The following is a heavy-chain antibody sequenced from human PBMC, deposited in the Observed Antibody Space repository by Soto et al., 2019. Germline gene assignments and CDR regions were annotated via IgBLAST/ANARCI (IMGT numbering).Heavy chain of an antibody. D-gene: IGHD6-6*01. J-gene: IGHJ5*02. V-gene: IGHV3-30*18. CDR2: ISYDGSNK. CDR1: GFTFSSYG. CDR3: AKGGYSSSSNWFDP. Sequence: QVQLVESGGGVVQPGRSLRLSCAASGFTFSSYGMHWARQAPGKGLEWVAVISYDGSNKYYADSVKGRFTISRDNSKNTLYLQMNSLRAEDTAVYYCAKGGYSSSSNWFDPWGQGTLVTVSS.